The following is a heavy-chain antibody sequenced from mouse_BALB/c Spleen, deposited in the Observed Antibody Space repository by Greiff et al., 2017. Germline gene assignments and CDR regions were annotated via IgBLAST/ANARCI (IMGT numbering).Heavy chain of an antibody. V-gene: IGHV2-9*02. CDR2: IWAGGST. D-gene: IGHD1-1*01. CDR3: ASYYYGSSYDAMDY. Sequence: VQLMESGPGLVAPSQSLSITCTVSGFSLTSYGVHWVRQPPGKGLEWLGVIWAGGSTNYNSALMSRLSISKDNSKSQVFLKMNSLQTDDTAMYYCASYYYGSSYDAMDYWGQGTSVTVSS. CDR1: GFSLTSYG. J-gene: IGHJ4*01.